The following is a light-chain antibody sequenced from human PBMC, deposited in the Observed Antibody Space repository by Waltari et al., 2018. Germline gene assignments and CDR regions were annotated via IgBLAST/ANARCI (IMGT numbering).Light chain of an antibody. Sequence: SYVLTQPPSVSVAPGQTARITRGGNNIGSKSVHWYQQKPGQAPVLVVYDESDRPSGIPERFSGSNSGNTATLTISRVEAGDEADYYCQVWDSSSDLVVFGGGTKLTVL. J-gene: IGLJ2*01. CDR1: NIGSKS. CDR3: QVWDSSSDLVV. V-gene: IGLV3-21*02. CDR2: DES.